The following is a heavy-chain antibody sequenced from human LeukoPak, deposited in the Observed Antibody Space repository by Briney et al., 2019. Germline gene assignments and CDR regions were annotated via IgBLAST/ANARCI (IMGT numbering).Heavy chain of an antibody. D-gene: IGHD3-22*01. CDR3: ARVPQYYYDSSGTWYYFDY. V-gene: IGHV3-7*01. Sequence: GGSLRLSCAASGFTFSSYWMSWVRQAPGKGLEWVANIKQDGSETYYVDSVKGRFTISRDNAKNSLYLQMNSLRAEDTAVYYCARVPQYYYDSSGTWYYFDYWGQGTLVTVSS. J-gene: IGHJ4*02. CDR1: GFTFSSYW. CDR2: IKQDGSET.